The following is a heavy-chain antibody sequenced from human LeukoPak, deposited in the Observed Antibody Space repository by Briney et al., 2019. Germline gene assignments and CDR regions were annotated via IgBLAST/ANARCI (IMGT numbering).Heavy chain of an antibody. D-gene: IGHD1-26*01. CDR3: ARAFSGSYLYNWFDP. CDR2: INPNSGGT. J-gene: IGHJ5*02. V-gene: IGHV1-2*02. Sequence: GSVKVSCKASGYTFTGYYMHWVRQAPGQGLEWMGWINPNSGGTNYAQKFQGRVTMTRDTSISTAYMELSRLRSDDTAVYYCARAFSGSYLYNWFDPWGQGTLVTVSS. CDR1: GYTFTGYY.